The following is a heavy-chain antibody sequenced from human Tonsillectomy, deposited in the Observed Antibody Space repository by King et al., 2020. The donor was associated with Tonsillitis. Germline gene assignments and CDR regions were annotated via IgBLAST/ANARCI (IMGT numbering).Heavy chain of an antibody. Sequence: VQLQESGPGLVKPSQTLSLTCTVSGGSISSGDYYWTWIRQPPGKGLEWIGYIYYSGSTYYNPPLKSRVTISMDTSKNQFSLKLSSLTAADTAVYYCASLSITMIRGVTDYWGQGTLVTVSS. CDR2: IYYSGST. CDR1: GGSISSGDYY. CDR3: ASLSITMIRGVTDY. J-gene: IGHJ4*02. D-gene: IGHD3-10*01. V-gene: IGHV4-30-4*01.